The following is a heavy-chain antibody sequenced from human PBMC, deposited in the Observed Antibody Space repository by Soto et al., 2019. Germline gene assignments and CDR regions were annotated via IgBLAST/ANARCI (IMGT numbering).Heavy chain of an antibody. CDR3: AKGGGITMVRGVIIKPFDY. J-gene: IGHJ4*02. CDR2: ISGSGGST. CDR1: GFTFSSYA. V-gene: IGHV3-23*01. Sequence: EVQLLESGGGLVQPGGSLRLSCAASGFTFSSYAMSWVRQAPGKGLEWVSAISGSGGSTYYADSVKGRFTISRDNSKNTLYLQMNSLRAEDTAVYYCAKGGGITMVRGVIIKPFDYWGQGTLVTVSS. D-gene: IGHD3-10*01.